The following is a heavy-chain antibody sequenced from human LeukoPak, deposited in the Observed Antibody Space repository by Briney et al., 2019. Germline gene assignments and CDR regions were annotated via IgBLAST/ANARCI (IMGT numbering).Heavy chain of an antibody. D-gene: IGHD3-3*01. CDR1: GFTFSSYG. CDR3: ATATIFGVVIYY. Sequence: GGSLRLSCAASGFTFSSYGMSWVRQAPGKGLEWVSAISGSGGSTYYADSVKGRFTISRDNSKNTLYLQMNSLRPEDTAVYYCATATIFGVVIYYWGQGTLVTVSS. J-gene: IGHJ4*02. V-gene: IGHV3-23*01. CDR2: ISGSGGST.